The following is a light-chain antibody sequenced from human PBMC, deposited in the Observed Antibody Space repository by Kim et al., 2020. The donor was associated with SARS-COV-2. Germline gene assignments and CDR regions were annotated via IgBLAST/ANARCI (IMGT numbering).Light chain of an antibody. Sequence: ASGVDRVTITSRTTQSISSHLNWYQQKPGRAPKLLISAASTLQSGVPSRFSGSGSETDFTLTISSLQPEDFATYFCQQSYITPFTFGPGTKVDIK. J-gene: IGKJ3*01. CDR1: QSISSH. CDR2: AAS. V-gene: IGKV1-39*01. CDR3: QQSYITPFT.